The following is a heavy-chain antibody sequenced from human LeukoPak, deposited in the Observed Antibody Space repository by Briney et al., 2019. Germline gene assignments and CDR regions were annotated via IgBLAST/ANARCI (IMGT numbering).Heavy chain of an antibody. V-gene: IGHV1-69*13. CDR2: IIPIFGTA. CDR1: GGTFSSYA. D-gene: IGHD3-10*01. CDR3: ARDLGYYYGSGSKRTNWFDP. J-gene: IGHJ5*02. Sequence: SVKVSCKASGGTFSSYAISWVRQAPGQGLEWMGGIIPIFGTANYAQKFQGRVTITADESTSTAYMELSSLRSEDTAVYYCARDLGYYYGSGSKRTNWFDPWGQGTLVTVSS.